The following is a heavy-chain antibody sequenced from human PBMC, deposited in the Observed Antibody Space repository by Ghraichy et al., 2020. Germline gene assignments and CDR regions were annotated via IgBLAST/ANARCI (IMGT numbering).Heavy chain of an antibody. CDR1: GFTFSSYA. Sequence: GGSLRLSCAASGFTFSSYAMHWVRQAPGKGLEWVAVISYDGSNKYYADSVKGRFTISRDNSKNTLYLQMNSLRAEDTAVYYCARESHYDYVWGSYRYTPHLYYFDYWGQGTLVTVSS. D-gene: IGHD3-16*02. J-gene: IGHJ4*02. CDR3: ARESHYDYVWGSYRYTPHLYYFDY. V-gene: IGHV3-30-3*01. CDR2: ISYDGSNK.